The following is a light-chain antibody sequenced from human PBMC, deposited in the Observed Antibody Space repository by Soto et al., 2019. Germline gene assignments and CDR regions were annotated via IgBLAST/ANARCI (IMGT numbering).Light chain of an antibody. J-gene: IGLJ1*01. CDR1: SSDVGSYNL. CDR3: SSYSSSSTLV. Sequence: QSALTQPASVSGSPGQSITISCTGTSSDVGSYNLVSWYQQHPGKAPKLMIYEGSKRPSGVSNRFSASKSANTASLTISGLRAEDEANYYCSSYSSSSTLVFGTGTKVTVL. CDR2: EGS. V-gene: IGLV2-14*02.